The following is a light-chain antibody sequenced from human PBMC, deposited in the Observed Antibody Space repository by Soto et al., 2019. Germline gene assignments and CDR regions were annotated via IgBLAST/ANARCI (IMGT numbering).Light chain of an antibody. J-gene: IGKJ1*01. CDR2: KAS. Sequence: IQMTQSPSTLSASVGDRATFTCRASQSISTWLAWYQQKPGKAPKLLIYKASTIEVGVPARFSGSGSGTEFTLTISTLQPDDFATYYCQQYNSYPWTFGQGTKV. CDR1: QSISTW. CDR3: QQYNSYPWT. V-gene: IGKV1-5*03.